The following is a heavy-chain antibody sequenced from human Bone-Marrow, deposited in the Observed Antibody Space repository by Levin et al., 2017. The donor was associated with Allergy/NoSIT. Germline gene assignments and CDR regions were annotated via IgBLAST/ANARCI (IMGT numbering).Heavy chain of an antibody. CDR2: YDAEEGET. D-gene: IGHD6-13*01. CDR1: GDTLIQSS. Sequence: GESLKISCKISGDTLIQSSMHWVRQAPGKGLEWMGGYDAEEGETKYAQEFQGRLTMTEDTSTDTAYMELNSLRSDDTAIYYCATATAAGWLDPWGQGTLVTVSS. CDR3: ATATAAGWLDP. V-gene: IGHV1-24*01. J-gene: IGHJ5*02.